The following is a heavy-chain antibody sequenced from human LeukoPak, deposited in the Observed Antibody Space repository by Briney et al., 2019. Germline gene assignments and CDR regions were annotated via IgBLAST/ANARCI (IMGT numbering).Heavy chain of an antibody. Sequence: GGSLRLSCAASGFTFSSYAMSWVRQAPGKGLEWVSAISGSGGSTYYADSVKGRFTISRDNSKNTLHLQMNSLRAEDTAVYYCAKAPEYYDILTGYYYFDYWGQGTLVTVSS. J-gene: IGHJ4*02. V-gene: IGHV3-23*01. CDR3: AKAPEYYDILTGYYYFDY. D-gene: IGHD3-9*01. CDR1: GFTFSSYA. CDR2: ISGSGGST.